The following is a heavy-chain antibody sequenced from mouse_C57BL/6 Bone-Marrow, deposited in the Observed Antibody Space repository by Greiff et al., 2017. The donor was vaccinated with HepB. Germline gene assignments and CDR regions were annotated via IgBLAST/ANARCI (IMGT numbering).Heavy chain of an antibody. V-gene: IGHV3-6*01. D-gene: IGHD2-4*01. J-gene: IGHJ3*01. CDR1: GYSITSGYY. CDR3: ARVYDYDWFAY. Sequence: ESGPGLVKPSQSLSLTCSVTGYSITSGYYWNWIRQFPGNTLEWLGYISYDGSNNYNPSLKNRISITRDTSKNQFFLKLNSVTTEDTATYYCARVYDYDWFAYWGQGTLVTVSA. CDR2: ISYDGSN.